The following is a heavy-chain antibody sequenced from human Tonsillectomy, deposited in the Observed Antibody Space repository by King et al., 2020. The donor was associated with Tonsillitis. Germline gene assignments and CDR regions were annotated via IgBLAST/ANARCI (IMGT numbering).Heavy chain of an antibody. J-gene: IGHJ6*03. V-gene: IGHV3-23*04. D-gene: IGHD3-3*01. CDR2: ISDSAGGT. CDR1: VFTFSSFA. CDR3: AKLLRSGYHLYYMDV. Sequence: VQLVESGGGLVQPGGSLRLSCAASVFTFSSFAMTWVRQAPGKGLEWVSRISDSAGGTYYAYSVNGRFTISRDNSKNTLYLQVNGLRAEDTAVYYCAKLLRSGYHLYYMDVWGKGTTVTVSS.